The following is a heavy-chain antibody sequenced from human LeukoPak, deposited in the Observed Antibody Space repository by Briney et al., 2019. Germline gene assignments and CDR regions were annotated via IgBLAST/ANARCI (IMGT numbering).Heavy chain of an antibody. CDR3: ATLRPRQQLVVDH. CDR2: ISSSGSTK. Sequence: GGSLRLSCAASGFTFSSYEMNWVRQAAGKGLEWVSYISSSGSTKYYADSVKGRFTISRDNALNSLYLQMSSLRAEDTAVYYCATLRPRQQLVVDHWGQGTLVTVSS. V-gene: IGHV3-48*03. CDR1: GFTFSSYE. D-gene: IGHD6-13*01. J-gene: IGHJ4*02.